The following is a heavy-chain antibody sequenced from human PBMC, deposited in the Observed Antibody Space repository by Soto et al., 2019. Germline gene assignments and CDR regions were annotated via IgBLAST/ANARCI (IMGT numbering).Heavy chain of an antibody. CDR2: ISYDGSNK. Sequence: GGSLRLSCAASGFTFSSYGMHWVRQAPGKGLEWVAVISYDGSNKYYADSVKGRFTISRDNSKNTLYLQMNSLRAEDTDVYYCATARPGDLDYWGQGTLVTVSS. D-gene: IGHD6-6*01. CDR3: ATARPGDLDY. V-gene: IGHV3-30*03. CDR1: GFTFSSYG. J-gene: IGHJ4*02.